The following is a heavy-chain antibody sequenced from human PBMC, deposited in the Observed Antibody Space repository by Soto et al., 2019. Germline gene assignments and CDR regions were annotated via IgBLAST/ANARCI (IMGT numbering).Heavy chain of an antibody. D-gene: IGHD2-2*01. CDR1: GYTVTSYY. CDR2: INPSGGST. Sequence: ASVKVSCKASGYTVTSYYMHWVRQAPGQGLEWMGIINPSGGSTSYAQKFQGRVTMTRDTSTSTVYMELSSLRSEDTAVYYCARVVEVVPAAYGGGWFDPWGQGTLVTVSS. J-gene: IGHJ5*02. CDR3: ARVVEVVPAAYGGGWFDP. V-gene: IGHV1-46*01.